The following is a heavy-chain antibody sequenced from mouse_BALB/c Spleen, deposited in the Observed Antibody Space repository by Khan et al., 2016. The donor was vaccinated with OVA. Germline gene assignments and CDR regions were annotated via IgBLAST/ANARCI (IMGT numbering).Heavy chain of an antibody. Sequence: EVELVESGGGLVKPGGSLELSCAASGLTFSIYAMSWVRQTPEKRLEWVASISTGGSTYYVHSVKGRFTISRATARNMLSLRMSSLRSEDTAMYYCLRGDYHGRGYFDVGGAGTLVTVSS. J-gene: IGHJ1*01. CDR2: ISTGGST. CDR3: LRGDYHGRGYFDV. V-gene: IGHV5-6-5*01. CDR1: GLTFSIYA. D-gene: IGHD2-4*01.